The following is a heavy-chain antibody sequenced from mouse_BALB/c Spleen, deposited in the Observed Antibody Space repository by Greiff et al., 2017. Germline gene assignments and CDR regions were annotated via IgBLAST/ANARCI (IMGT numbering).Heavy chain of an antibody. V-gene: IGHV14-1*02. D-gene: IGHD3-1*01. CDR2: IDPENGNT. CDR3: AGGYGYWYFDV. CDR1: GFNIKDYY. Sequence: VQLQQSGAELVRPGALVKLSCKASGFNIKDYYMHWVKQRPEQGLEWIGWIDPENGNTIYDPKFQGKASITADTSSNTAYLQLSSLTSEDTAVYYCAGGYGYWYFDVWGAGTTVTVSS. J-gene: IGHJ1*01.